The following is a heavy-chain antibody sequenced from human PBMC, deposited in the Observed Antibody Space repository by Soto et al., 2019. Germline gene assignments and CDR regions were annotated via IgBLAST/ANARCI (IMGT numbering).Heavy chain of an antibody. CDR3: ARAFTIFGQGFNYFGY. J-gene: IGHJ4*02. D-gene: IGHD3-3*01. V-gene: IGHV3-7*03. CDR1: GFTFSSDW. Sequence: XLRLSCASSGFTFSSDWMSWVRQAPGKGLEWVANIKQDGSEKYYVDSVKGRFTISRDNAKNSLYLQMNSLRAEDTAVYYCARAFTIFGQGFNYFGYWGQGTLVTVSS. CDR2: IKQDGSEK.